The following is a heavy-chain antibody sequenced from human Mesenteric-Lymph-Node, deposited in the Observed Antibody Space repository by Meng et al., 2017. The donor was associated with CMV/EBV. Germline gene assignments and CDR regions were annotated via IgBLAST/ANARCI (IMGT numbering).Heavy chain of an antibody. V-gene: IGHV4-34*01. Sequence: GESFSGYSWNWIRQPPGKGLEWIGEINHSGSTNYNSSLKSRVTISIDTSKNQFSLKLSSVTAADTAVYYCARAPERGYNYYYGMDVWGQGTTVTVSS. CDR1: GESFSGYS. CDR3: ARAPERGYNYYYGMDV. D-gene: IGHD3-16*01. J-gene: IGHJ6*02. CDR2: INHSGST.